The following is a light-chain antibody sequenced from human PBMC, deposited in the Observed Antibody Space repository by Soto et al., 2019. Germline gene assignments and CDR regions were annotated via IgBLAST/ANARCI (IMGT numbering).Light chain of an antibody. CDR1: QGISNY. J-gene: IGKJ3*01. V-gene: IGKV1-27*01. CDR3: GKDHSVPLLT. CDR2: AAS. Sequence: DIQMTQSPSSLSASVGDRVTITGRASQGISNYLDWYQQKPGKVPKLLIYAASTLQSGVPSRFSGSGSGTDFPLTISRLQPEDVATYYCGKDHSVPLLTFGPRTKVHI.